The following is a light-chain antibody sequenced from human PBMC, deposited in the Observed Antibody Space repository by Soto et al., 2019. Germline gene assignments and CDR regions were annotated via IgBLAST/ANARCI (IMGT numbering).Light chain of an antibody. CDR2: DVS. CDR3: SSYTSSSTVV. Sequence: QSVLTQPASVSGSPGQSITLSCTGTSSDVGGYNYVSWYQQHPGKAPKLMIYDVSNRPSGVSNRFSGSKSGNTASLTNSALQAEDEADYYCSSYTSSSTVVFGGGTKLTVL. CDR1: SSDVGGYNY. V-gene: IGLV2-14*01. J-gene: IGLJ2*01.